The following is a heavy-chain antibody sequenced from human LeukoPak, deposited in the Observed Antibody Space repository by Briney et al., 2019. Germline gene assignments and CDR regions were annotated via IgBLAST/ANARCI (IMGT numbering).Heavy chain of an antibody. CDR1: GGSISSSSYY. CDR2: IYYSGST. D-gene: IGHD2-2*02. Sequence: SETLSLTCTVSGGSISSSSYYWGWIRQPPGKGLEWIGSIYYSGSTYYNPSLKSRVTISVDTSKNQFSLKLSSVTAADTAVYYCARPGGYCSSTSCYIYFDYWGQGTLVTVSS. CDR3: ARPGGYCSSTSCYIYFDY. V-gene: IGHV4-39*01. J-gene: IGHJ4*02.